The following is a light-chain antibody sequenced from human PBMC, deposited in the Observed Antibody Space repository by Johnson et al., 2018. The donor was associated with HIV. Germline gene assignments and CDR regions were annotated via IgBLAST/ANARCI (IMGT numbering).Light chain of an antibody. Sequence: QSVLTQSPSVSAAPGQKVTISCSGGSSNIGSNYVSWYKQLPGTAPKLLIYENDKRPSGIRDRFSGSKSGTAATLAITGLQPGDEADYYCGTWDSSLIIFVFGTGTKVTVL. CDR2: END. CDR3: GTWDSSLIIFV. V-gene: IGLV1-51*02. J-gene: IGLJ1*01. CDR1: SSNIGSNY.